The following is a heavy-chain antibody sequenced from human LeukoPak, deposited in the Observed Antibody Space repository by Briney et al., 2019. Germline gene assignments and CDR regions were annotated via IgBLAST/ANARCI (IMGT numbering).Heavy chain of an antibody. V-gene: IGHV4-31*03. CDR1: GGSISSGGYY. CDR2: IYYSGST. CDR3: ARDSVAAAGRRSSYFDL. J-gene: IGHJ2*01. Sequence: SETLSLTCTVSGGSISSGGYYWSWIRQHPGKGLEWIGYIYYSGSTYYNPSLKSRVTISVDTSKNQFSLKLSSVTAADTAVYYCARDSVAAAGRRSSYFDLWGRGTLVTVSS. D-gene: IGHD6-13*01.